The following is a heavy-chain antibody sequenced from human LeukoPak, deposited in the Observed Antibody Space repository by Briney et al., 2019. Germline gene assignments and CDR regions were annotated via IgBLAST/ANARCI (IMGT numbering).Heavy chain of an antibody. V-gene: IGHV3-7*04. Sequence: QSGGSLRLSCVASGFPFSSYWMTWVRQAPGKGLEWVANIKQDGSEKSYVDSVKGRFTISRDNAKNSLYLQMNSLRAEDTAIYYCTRVGYIDEGIDYWGQGTLVTVSS. D-gene: IGHD5-24*01. J-gene: IGHJ4*02. CDR1: GFPFSSYW. CDR2: IKQDGSEK. CDR3: TRVGYIDEGIDY.